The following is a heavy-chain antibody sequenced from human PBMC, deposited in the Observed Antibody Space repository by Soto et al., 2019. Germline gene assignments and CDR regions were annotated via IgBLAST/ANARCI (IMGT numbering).Heavy chain of an antibody. CDR3: ARHARGYCTNGVCHPYFDY. V-gene: IGHV4-39*01. D-gene: IGHD2-8*01. Sequence: SETLSLTCTVSGSSISSSSYYWGWIRQPPGKGLEWIGSIYYSGSTYYNPSLKSRVTISVDTSKNQFSLKLSSVTAADTAVYYCARHARGYCTNGVCHPYFDYWGQGTLVIVSS. CDR2: IYYSGST. J-gene: IGHJ4*02. CDR1: GSSISSSSYY.